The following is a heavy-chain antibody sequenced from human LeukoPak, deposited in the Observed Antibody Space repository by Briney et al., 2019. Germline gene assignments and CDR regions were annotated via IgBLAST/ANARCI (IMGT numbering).Heavy chain of an antibody. J-gene: IGHJ5*02. CDR3: ARGPHLRYYDSSGKRPFDP. CDR1: GGSFSGYY. D-gene: IGHD3-22*01. Sequence: KPSETLSLTCAVYGGSFSGYYWSWIRQPPGKGLEWIGEINHSGSTNYNPSLKSRVTISVDTSKNQFSLKLGSVTAADTAVYYCARGPHLRYYDSSGKRPFDPWGQGTLVTVSS. CDR2: INHSGST. V-gene: IGHV4-34*01.